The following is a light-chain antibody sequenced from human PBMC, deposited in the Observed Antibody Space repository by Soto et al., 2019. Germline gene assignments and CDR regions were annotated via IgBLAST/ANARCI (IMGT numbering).Light chain of an antibody. CDR3: GTWDSSLSAHVV. V-gene: IGLV1-51*01. J-gene: IGLJ2*01. CDR2: DNN. CDR1: SSNIGNNY. Sequence: SVLTQPPSVSAAPGQKVTISCSGSSSNIGNNYVSWYQQLPGTAPKLLIYDNNKRPSGIPDRFSGSKSGTSATLGITGLQTGDEADYYCGTWDSSLSAHVVFGGGTQLTVL.